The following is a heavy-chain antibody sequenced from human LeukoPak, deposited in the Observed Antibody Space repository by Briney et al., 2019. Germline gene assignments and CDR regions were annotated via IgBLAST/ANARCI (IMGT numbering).Heavy chain of an antibody. Sequence: ASVKVSCKASGYTFTSYGISWVRQAPGQGLEWMGWISAYNGNTNYAQKLQGRVTMTTDTSTSTAYMELRSLRSDDTAVYYCARDPTGGDQLPHYYYYYMDVWGKGTTVTVSS. CDR2: ISAYNGNT. CDR1: GYTFTSYG. V-gene: IGHV1-18*01. D-gene: IGHD2-2*01. J-gene: IGHJ6*03. CDR3: ARDPTGGDQLPHYYYYYMDV.